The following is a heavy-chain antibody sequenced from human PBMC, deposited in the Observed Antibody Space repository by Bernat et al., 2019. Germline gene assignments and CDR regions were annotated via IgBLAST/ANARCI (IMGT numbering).Heavy chain of an antibody. Sequence: QVQLQESGPGLVKPSETLSLTCTVSGGSISSYYWSWIRQPPGKGLEWIGYIYYSGSTNYNPSLKSRVTISVDTSKNQFSLKLSSVTAADTAVYYCAGWARGGVEWLPYYYYYGMDVWGQGTTVTVSS. J-gene: IGHJ6*02. CDR3: AGWARGGVEWLPYYYYYGMDV. CDR1: GGSISSYY. V-gene: IGHV4-59*01. D-gene: IGHD3-3*01. CDR2: IYYSGST.